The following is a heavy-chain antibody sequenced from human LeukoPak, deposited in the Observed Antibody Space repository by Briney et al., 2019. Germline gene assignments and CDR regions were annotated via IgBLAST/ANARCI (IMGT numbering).Heavy chain of an antibody. CDR1: GYMFTSYG. J-gene: IGHJ3*02. D-gene: IGHD1-7*01. Sequence: ASVKVSCKASGYMFTSYGISWVRQAPGQGLEWMGWINPNSGGTNYAQKFQGRVTMTRDTSISTAYMELSRLRSDDTAVYYCARKLVSQAFDIWGQGTMVTVSS. CDR2: INPNSGGT. CDR3: ARKLVSQAFDI. V-gene: IGHV1-2*02.